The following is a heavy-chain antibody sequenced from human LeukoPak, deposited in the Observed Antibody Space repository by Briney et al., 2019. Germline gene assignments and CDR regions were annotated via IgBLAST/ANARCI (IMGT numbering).Heavy chain of an antibody. Sequence: SETLSLTCTVSGGSISSSSYYWGWIRQPPGKGLEWIGSIYYSGSTYYNPSLKSRVTISVDTSKNQFSLKLSSVTAADTAVYYCARGIVGATSLFPFDYWGQGTLVTVSS. CDR2: IYYSGST. CDR3: ARGIVGATSLFPFDY. CDR1: GGSISSSSYY. V-gene: IGHV4-39*07. D-gene: IGHD1-26*01. J-gene: IGHJ4*02.